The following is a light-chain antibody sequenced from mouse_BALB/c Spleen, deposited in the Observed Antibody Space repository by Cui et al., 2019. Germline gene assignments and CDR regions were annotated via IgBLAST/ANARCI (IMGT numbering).Light chain of an antibody. V-gene: IGKV4-79*01. J-gene: IGKJ5*01. CDR3: HQWSSYPPT. CDR2: STS. Sequence: QIVLPQSPAIMSASPGEKVTLTCSASSSVSSSYLYWDQQKPGSSPKLWIYSTSNLASGVPARFSGSGSGTSYSLTISSMEAEDAASYFCHQWSSYPPTFGAGTKLELK. CDR1: SSVSSSY.